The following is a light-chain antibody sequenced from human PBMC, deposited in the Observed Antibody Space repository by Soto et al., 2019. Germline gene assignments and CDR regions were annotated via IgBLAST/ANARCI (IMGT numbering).Light chain of an antibody. V-gene: IGKV3-20*01. CDR3: QQYDSSWT. Sequence: EIVMTQSPATLSVSPGERATLSCRASQSVRNNLAWYQQKPGQAPRLLIYGASSRATGIPDRFSGSGSGTDFTLTISRLEPEDFAVYYCQQYDSSWTFGQGTKVDI. CDR2: GAS. J-gene: IGKJ1*01. CDR1: QSVRNN.